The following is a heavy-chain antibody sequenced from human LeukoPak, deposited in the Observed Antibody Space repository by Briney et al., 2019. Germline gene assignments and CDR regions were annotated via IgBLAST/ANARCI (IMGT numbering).Heavy chain of an antibody. Sequence: SETLSLTCTVSGGSISSSSYYWGWIRQPPGKGLEWIGSIYYSGSTYYNPSLKSRVTISVDTSKNQFSLKLSSVTAADTAVYYCARDGSGSYYGVIDYWRQGTLVTVSS. CDR3: ARDGSGSYYGVIDY. CDR2: IYYSGST. D-gene: IGHD1-26*01. CDR1: GGSISSSSYY. J-gene: IGHJ4*02. V-gene: IGHV4-39*07.